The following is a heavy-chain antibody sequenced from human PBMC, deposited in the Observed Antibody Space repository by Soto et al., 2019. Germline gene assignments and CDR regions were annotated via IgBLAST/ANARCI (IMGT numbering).Heavy chain of an antibody. CDR3: ARSGDYDDSVFDY. Sequence: QVQLVESGGGVAQPGRSLRLSCAASGFSFSRHVIHWVRQAPGKGLEWVAVISNDGSKKYYAASVKGRITISRDNSKNTLYLQMNSLRADDTAVYYCARSGDYDDSVFDYWGQGTLVTVSS. V-gene: IGHV3-30-3*01. CDR2: ISNDGSKK. J-gene: IGHJ4*02. CDR1: GFSFSRHV. D-gene: IGHD4-17*01.